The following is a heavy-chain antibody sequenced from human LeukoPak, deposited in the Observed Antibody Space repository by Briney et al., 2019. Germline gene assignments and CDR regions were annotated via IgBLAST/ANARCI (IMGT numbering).Heavy chain of an antibody. D-gene: IGHD1-26*01. J-gene: IGHJ4*02. Sequence: NPSETLSLTCTVSGGSISSFSWSWIRQPPGKGLEWIGYIYNSGSTNYNPSLKSRVTISADTSKNQFSLKLSSVTAADTAVYYCARLWGGWERRYFDSWGQGTLVTVSS. CDR1: GGSISSFS. CDR2: IYNSGST. V-gene: IGHV4-59*01. CDR3: ARLWGGWERRYFDS.